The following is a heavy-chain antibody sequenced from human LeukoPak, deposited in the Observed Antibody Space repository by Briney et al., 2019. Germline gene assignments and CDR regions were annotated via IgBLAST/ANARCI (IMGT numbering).Heavy chain of an antibody. CDR3: AREGDYFDY. CDR1: GGTFSSYA. V-gene: IGHV1-2*06. J-gene: IGHJ4*02. CDR2: INPNSGGT. Sequence: ASVKVSCKASGGTFSSYAISWVRQAPGQGLEWMGRINPNSGGTNYAQKFQGRVTMTRDTSISTAYMELSRLRSDDTAVYYCAREGDYFDYWGQGTLVTVSS.